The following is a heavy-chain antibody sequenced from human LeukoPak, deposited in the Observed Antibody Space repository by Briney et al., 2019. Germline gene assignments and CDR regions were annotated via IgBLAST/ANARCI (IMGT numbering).Heavy chain of an antibody. Sequence: GGSLRLSCAASGFTFSSYWMNWARQAPGKGLEWVASINHNGNVNYYVDSVKGRSTISRDNAKNSLYLQMNSLRAEDTALYYCAKGSSSAYYYYGMDVWGQGTTVTVSS. J-gene: IGHJ6*02. CDR1: GFTFSSYW. CDR3: AKGSSSAYYYYGMDV. D-gene: IGHD6-6*01. CDR2: INHNGNVN. V-gene: IGHV3-7*03.